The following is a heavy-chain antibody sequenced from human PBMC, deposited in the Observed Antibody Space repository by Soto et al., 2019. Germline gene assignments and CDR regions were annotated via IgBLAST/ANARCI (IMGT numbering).Heavy chain of an antibody. Sequence: GASVKVSCKASGYTFTGYYMHWVRQAPGQGLEWMGWINPNSGGTNYAQKFQGRVTMTRDTSISTAYMELSRLRSDDTAVYYCARYYYGSGSYSDYFDYWGQGTLVTVSS. CDR2: INPNSGGT. J-gene: IGHJ4*02. CDR1: GYTFTGYY. V-gene: IGHV1-2*02. CDR3: ARYYYGSGSYSDYFDY. D-gene: IGHD3-10*01.